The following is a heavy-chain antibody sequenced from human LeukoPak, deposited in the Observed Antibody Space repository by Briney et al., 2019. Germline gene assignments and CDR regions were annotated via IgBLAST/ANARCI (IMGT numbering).Heavy chain of an antibody. CDR2: IRNKANSYTT. CDR3: ARAKGGNYPSDY. D-gene: IGHD4-11*01. Sequence: SGGSLRLSCAASGFTFSDHYMDWVRQAAGKGLEWVGRIRNKANSYTTEYAASVKGRFTISRDNAKNSLYLQMNSLRAEDTAVYYCARAKGGNYPSDYWGQGTLVTVSS. J-gene: IGHJ4*02. V-gene: IGHV3-72*01. CDR1: GFTFSDHY.